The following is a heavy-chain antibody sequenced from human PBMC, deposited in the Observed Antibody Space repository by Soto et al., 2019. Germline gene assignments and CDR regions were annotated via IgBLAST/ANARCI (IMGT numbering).Heavy chain of an antibody. V-gene: IGHV1-2*04. CDR1: GYTFTGYY. CDR2: INPNRGGT. CDR3: ARVSDAGLFDY. D-gene: IGHD6-13*01. J-gene: IGHJ4*02. Sequence: QVQLVQSGAEVKKPGASVKVSCKASGYTFTGYYMHWVRQAPGQGLEWMGWINPNRGGTNYAQKFQGWVTMTRDTSISTAYMELSRLRSDDTAVYYCARVSDAGLFDYWGQGTLVTVSS.